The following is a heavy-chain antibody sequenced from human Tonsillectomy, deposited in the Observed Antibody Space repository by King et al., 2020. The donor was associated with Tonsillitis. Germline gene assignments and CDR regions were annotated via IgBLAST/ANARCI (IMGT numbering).Heavy chain of an antibody. D-gene: IGHD3-10*01. V-gene: IGHV4-39*07. J-gene: IGHJ6*02. CDR3: AREQSPLLDYLDMDV. CDR2: IYYSGST. Sequence: QLQESGPGLVKPSETLSLTCSVSGGSISSSSYYWGWIRQPPGKGLEWIGTIYYSGSTFYNPSLKSRVTISVDTSKNQFSLKLSSVTAADTAVYYCAREQSPLLDYLDMDVWGRGNTVTVSS. CDR1: GGSISSSSYY.